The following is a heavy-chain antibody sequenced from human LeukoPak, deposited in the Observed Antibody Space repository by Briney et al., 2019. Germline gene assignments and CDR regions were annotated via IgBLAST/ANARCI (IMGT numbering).Heavy chain of an antibody. J-gene: IGHJ4*02. D-gene: IGHD3-10*01. CDR3: ASLTYYYGSGSYWKGGGYFDY. CDR2: IYPGDSDT. V-gene: IGHV5-51*01. Sequence: GESLKISCKGSGYSFTSYWIRWVRKMPGKGLELIGIIYPGDSDTRYSPSFQGQVTISADKSISTAYLQWSSLKASDTAMYYCASLTYYYGSGSYWKGGGYFDYWGQGTLVTVSS. CDR1: GYSFTSYW.